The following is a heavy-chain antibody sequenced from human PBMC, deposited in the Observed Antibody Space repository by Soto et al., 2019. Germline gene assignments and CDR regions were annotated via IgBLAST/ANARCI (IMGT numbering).Heavy chain of an antibody. V-gene: IGHV4-34*01. CDR2: INHSGST. J-gene: IGHJ4*02. D-gene: IGHD6-19*01. CDR1: GGSFSGYY. Sequence: QVQLQQWGAGLLKPSETLSLTCAVYGGSFSGYYWSWIRQPPGKGLEWIGEINHSGSTNYNPSLKSRVTISVDTSKNQFSLKLSSVTAADTAVYYCASERGELGSSGWSADPPYWGQGTLVTVSS. CDR3: ASERGELGSSGWSADPPY.